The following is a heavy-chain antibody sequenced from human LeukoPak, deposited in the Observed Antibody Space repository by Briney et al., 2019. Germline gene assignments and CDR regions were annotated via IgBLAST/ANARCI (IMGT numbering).Heavy chain of an antibody. D-gene: IGHD3-10*01. CDR2: ISPTGYTI. Sequence: GGSLRLSCAASTFSFSNYEMNWVRQAPGQGLEWVSYISPTGYTIYYADSVKGRFTISRDSAKNSLYLQMSSLRAEDTGVYYCARVGYHGSGSFDYWGQGTLVTVSS. CDR1: TFSFSNYE. J-gene: IGHJ4*02. CDR3: ARVGYHGSGSFDY. V-gene: IGHV3-48*03.